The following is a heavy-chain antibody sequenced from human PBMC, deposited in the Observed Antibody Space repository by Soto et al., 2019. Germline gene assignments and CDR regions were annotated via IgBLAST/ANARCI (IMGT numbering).Heavy chain of an antibody. V-gene: IGHV4-31*03. J-gene: IGHJ6*02. CDR1: GGSISSGGYY. CDR2: IYYSGST. Sequence: SETLSLTCTVSGGSISSGGYYWSWIRQHPGKGLEWIGYIYYSGSTYYNPSLKSRVTISVDTSKNQFSLKLSSVTAADTAVYYCARDRASHSSSWYRADYYYYGMDVWGQGTTVTVS. D-gene: IGHD6-13*01. CDR3: ARDRASHSSSWYRADYYYYGMDV.